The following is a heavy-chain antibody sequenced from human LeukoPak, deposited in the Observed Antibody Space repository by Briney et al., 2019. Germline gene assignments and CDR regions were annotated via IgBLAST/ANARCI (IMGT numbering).Heavy chain of an antibody. CDR2: IYYSGST. D-gene: IGHD6-13*01. J-gene: IGHJ6*02. CDR3: ARRIADYYYYGMYG. V-gene: IGHV4-59*01. CDR1: GGSISSYY. Sequence: PSETLSLTCTVSGGSISSYYWSWIRQPPGKGLEWIGYIYYSGSTNYNPSLKSRVTISVDTSKNQFSLKRSSVTAADTAVYYCARRIADYYYYGMYGWGQGTTVTVSS.